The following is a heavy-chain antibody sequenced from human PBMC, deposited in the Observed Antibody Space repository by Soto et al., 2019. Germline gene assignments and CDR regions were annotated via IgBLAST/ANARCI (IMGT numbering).Heavy chain of an antibody. Sequence: RGSLRLSCAASGFTFSSYWMSWVRQAPGKGLEWVANIKQDGSEKYYVDSVKGRFTISRDNAKNSLYLQMNSLRAEDTAVYYCARDIGDIVVVPAASYYYYGMDVWGQGTTVTVSS. CDR1: GFTFSSYW. V-gene: IGHV3-7*01. J-gene: IGHJ6*02. D-gene: IGHD2-2*01. CDR3: ARDIGDIVVVPAASYYYYGMDV. CDR2: IKQDGSEK.